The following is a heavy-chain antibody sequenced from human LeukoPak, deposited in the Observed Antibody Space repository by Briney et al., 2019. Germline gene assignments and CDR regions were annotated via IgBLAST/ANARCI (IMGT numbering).Heavy chain of an antibody. CDR1: GYTFTSYG. Sequence: ASVKVSCKASGYTFTSYGISWVRQAPRQGLEWMGWISAYNGNTNYAQKLQGRVTMTTDTSTSTAYMELRSLRSDDTAVYYCARSYYYDSSGYLNWFDPWGQGTLVTVSS. J-gene: IGHJ5*02. CDR3: ARSYYYDSSGYLNWFDP. CDR2: ISAYNGNT. V-gene: IGHV1-18*01. D-gene: IGHD3-22*01.